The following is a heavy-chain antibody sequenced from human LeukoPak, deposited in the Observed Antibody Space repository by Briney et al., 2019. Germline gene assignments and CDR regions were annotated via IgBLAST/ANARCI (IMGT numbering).Heavy chain of an antibody. CDR1: GFTFSSYW. CDR2: IKQDGSEK. J-gene: IGHJ4*02. V-gene: IGHV3-7*01. CDR3: ARDVGAGATSPKPFDY. Sequence: GGSLRLSCAASGFTFSSYWMSWVRQAPGKGLEWVANIKQDGSEKYYVDSVKGRFTISRDNAKNSLYLQMNSLRAEDTAVYYCARDVGAGATSPKPFDYWSQGTLVTVSS. D-gene: IGHD1-26*01.